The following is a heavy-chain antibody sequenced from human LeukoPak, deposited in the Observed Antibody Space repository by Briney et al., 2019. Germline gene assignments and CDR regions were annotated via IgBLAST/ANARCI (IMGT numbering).Heavy chain of an antibody. D-gene: IGHD3-10*01. J-gene: IGHJ4*02. V-gene: IGHV1-69*04. CDR3: ARDPDYYGSGSYYRDFDY. CDR2: IIPILGIA. Sequence: SVRVSCKASGGTFSSYAISWVRQAPGQGLEWMGRIIPILGIANYAQKFQGRVTITADKSTSTAYMELSSLRSEDTAVYYCARDPDYYGSGSYYRDFDYWGQGTLVTVSS. CDR1: GGTFSSYA.